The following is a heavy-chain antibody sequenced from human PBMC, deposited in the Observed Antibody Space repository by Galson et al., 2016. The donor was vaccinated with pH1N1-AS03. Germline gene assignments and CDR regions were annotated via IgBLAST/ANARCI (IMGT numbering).Heavy chain of an antibody. CDR3: GTRVEGV. D-gene: IGHD2-2*01. CDR2: ISWDDSK. V-gene: IGHV2-5*02. J-gene: IGHJ6*02. Sequence: PALVKPTQTLTLTCTYSGFSLTSAKMGVGWIRQPPGKALEYLALISWDDSKLYSPPLRSRLTITKDTSRNQVVLSMTNMQPVYTGTYYFGTRVEGVWGQGIKVTVS. CDR1: GFSLTSAKMG.